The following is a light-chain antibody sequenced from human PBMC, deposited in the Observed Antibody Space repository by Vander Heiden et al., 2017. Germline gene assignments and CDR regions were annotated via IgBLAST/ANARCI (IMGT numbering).Light chain of an antibody. Sequence: QSALTQPASVSGSPGQSITIPCTGTSSDGGGNNYVSWYHQHPGNAPQLLIYEVSNRPAGVSSRFSVSESGNTASLTISGLQAEDEADYYCNSYTSSSTLVFGGGTKLTVL. J-gene: IGLJ2*01. CDR2: EVS. CDR1: SSDGGGNNY. CDR3: NSYTSSSTLV. V-gene: IGLV2-14*01.